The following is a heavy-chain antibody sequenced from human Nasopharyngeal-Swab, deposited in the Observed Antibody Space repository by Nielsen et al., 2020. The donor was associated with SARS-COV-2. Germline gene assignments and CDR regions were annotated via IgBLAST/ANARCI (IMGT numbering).Heavy chain of an antibody. CDR2: ISAYNGNT. CDR3: ARVVPRGAFDI. V-gene: IGHV1-18*01. D-gene: IGHD2-2*01. J-gene: IGHJ3*02. Sequence: ASVKVSCKASDCTFTSYGISWVRQAPGQGLEWMGWISAYNGNTNYAQNLQGRVTMTTDTPTSTAYMELRSLRSDDTAVYYCARVVPRGAFDIWGQGTMVTVSS. CDR1: DCTFTSYG.